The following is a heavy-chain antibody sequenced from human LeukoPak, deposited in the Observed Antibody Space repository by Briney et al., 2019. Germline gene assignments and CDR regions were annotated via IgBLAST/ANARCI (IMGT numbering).Heavy chain of an antibody. CDR3: ASSSPLWFGELPYFDY. CDR2: INTITGTP. J-gene: IGHJ4*02. CDR1: GYTFTNYA. V-gene: IGHV7-4-1*02. Sequence: ASVKVSCKASGYTFTNYAMNWVRQAPGQGHAWMGWINTITGTPTYAQGFTGRFVFSMDTSVSTAYLQISSLKAEDTAVYYCASSSPLWFGELPYFDYWGQGTLVTVSS. D-gene: IGHD3-10*01.